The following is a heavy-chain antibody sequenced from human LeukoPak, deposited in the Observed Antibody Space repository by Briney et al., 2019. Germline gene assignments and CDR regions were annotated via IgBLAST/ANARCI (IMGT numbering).Heavy chain of an antibody. CDR1: GGSISSGSYY. CDR3: ARDDYDFWSGYSNWFDP. J-gene: IGHJ5*02. Sequence: SQTLSLTCTVSGGSISSGSYYWSWIRQPAGKGLEWIGRIYTSGSTNYNPSLKSRVTISVDTSKNQFSLKLSSVTAADTAVYYCARDDYDFWSGYSNWFDPWGQGTLVTVSS. V-gene: IGHV4-61*02. D-gene: IGHD3-3*01. CDR2: IYTSGST.